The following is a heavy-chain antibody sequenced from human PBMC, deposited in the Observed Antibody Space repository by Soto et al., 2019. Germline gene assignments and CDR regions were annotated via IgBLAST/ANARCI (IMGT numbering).Heavy chain of an antibody. CDR2: IWYDGSNK. D-gene: IGHD3-22*01. J-gene: IGHJ4*02. V-gene: IGHV3-33*01. CDR1: GFTFSSYG. Sequence: GGSLRLSCAASGFTFSSYGMHWVRQAPGKGLEWVAVIWYDGSNKYYADSVKGRFTISRDNSKNTLYLQMNSLRAEDTAVYYCARAPISYYYDSSGYYPDYWGQGTLVTAPQ. CDR3: ARAPISYYYDSSGYYPDY.